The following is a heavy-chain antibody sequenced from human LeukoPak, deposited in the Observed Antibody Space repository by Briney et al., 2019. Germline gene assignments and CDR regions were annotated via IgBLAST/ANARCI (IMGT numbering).Heavy chain of an antibody. J-gene: IGHJ4*02. D-gene: IGHD5-12*01. Sequence: ASVKVSCKASGYTFTGYYIHWVRQAPGQGLEWMGWINPNNGGTNYAQKFQGRVTMTRDTSISTAYMELNRLTSDDTAVYYCARDKYTGYDTFDYWGQGTPVTVSS. CDR3: ARDKYTGYDTFDY. CDR2: INPNNGGT. V-gene: IGHV1-2*02. CDR1: GYTFTGYY.